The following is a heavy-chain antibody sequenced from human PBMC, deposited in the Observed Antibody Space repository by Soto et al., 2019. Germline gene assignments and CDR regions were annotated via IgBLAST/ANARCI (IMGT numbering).Heavy chain of an antibody. J-gene: IGHJ4*02. CDR1: SDSISSYY. CDR3: ARRYGRYFDY. Sequence: PSETLSLTSTVSSDSISSYYWSWIRQPPGKGLEWIGYIYYSGSTNYNPSLKSRVTISVDTSKNQFSLKLSSVTAADTAVYYCARRYGRYFDYWGQGTLVTVSS. V-gene: IGHV4-59*08. CDR2: IYYSGST. D-gene: IGHD4-17*01.